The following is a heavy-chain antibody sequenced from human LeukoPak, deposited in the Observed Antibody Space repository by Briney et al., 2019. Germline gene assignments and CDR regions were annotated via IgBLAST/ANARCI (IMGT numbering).Heavy chain of an antibody. J-gene: IGHJ4*02. CDR3: VKDRVSISSSGYFDY. Sequence: GGSLRLSCAASGFTFSSYAMHWVRQAPGKGLEYVSAISSNGGSTYYADSVKGRFTISRDNSKNTLYLQMSSLRAEDTAVYYCVKDRVSISSSGYFDYWGQGTLVTVSS. CDR2: ISSNGGST. V-gene: IGHV3-64D*06. CDR1: GFTFSSYA. D-gene: IGHD6-13*01.